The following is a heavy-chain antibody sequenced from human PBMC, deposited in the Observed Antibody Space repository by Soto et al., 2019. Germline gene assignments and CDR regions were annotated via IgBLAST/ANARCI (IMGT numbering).Heavy chain of an antibody. V-gene: IGHV3-33*01. D-gene: IGHD3-22*01. J-gene: IGHJ6*02. CDR1: GFTFSSYG. CDR2: IWYDGSNK. CDR3: ARNGDDSSGYYYRYYYCYGMDV. Sequence: PGGSLRLSCAASGFTFSSYGMHWVRQAPGKGLEWVAVIWYDGSNKYYADSVKGRFTISRDNSKNTLYLQMNSLRAEDTAVYYCARNGDDSSGYYYRYYYCYGMDVWGQGTTVTVSS.